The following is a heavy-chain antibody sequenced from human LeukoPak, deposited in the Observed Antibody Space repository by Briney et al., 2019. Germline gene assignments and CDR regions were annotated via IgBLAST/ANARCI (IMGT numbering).Heavy chain of an antibody. CDR2: INPNTGGT. CDR3: ARVTVGRSYYDSMLIDY. V-gene: IGHV1-2*02. J-gene: IGHJ4*02. CDR1: GYTFTGYY. D-gene: IGHD3-22*01. Sequence: ASVKVSCKASGYTFTGYYIHWVRQAPGQGLEWMGWINPNTGGTIYGQDFQGRVTMTGDTSITTAYMELSSLRPDDTAVYYCARVTVGRSYYDSMLIDYWGQGTLVTVSS.